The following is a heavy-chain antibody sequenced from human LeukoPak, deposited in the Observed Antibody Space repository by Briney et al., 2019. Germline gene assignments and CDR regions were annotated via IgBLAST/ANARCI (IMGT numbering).Heavy chain of an antibody. Sequence: PGGSLRLSCAASGLTFSTYWMSWVRQTPGKGLEWVANIKQDGSEKYYVDSVKGRFTISRDNAKNSLYLQMNGLRAEDTAVYYCARESDIVVVPAVAYMDVWGKGTTVTVSS. D-gene: IGHD2-2*01. CDR1: GLTFSTYW. J-gene: IGHJ6*03. CDR3: ARESDIVVVPAVAYMDV. V-gene: IGHV3-7*01. CDR2: IKQDGSEK.